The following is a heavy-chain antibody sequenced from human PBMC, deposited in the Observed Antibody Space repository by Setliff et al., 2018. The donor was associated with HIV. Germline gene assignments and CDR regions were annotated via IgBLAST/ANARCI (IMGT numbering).Heavy chain of an antibody. V-gene: IGHV5-51*01. Sequence: PGESLKISCKGSGYSFTSYWIGWVRQMPGKGLECMGVIYPSDSDTRYSPSFQGQVTISADKSSGTAYLQWSSLKASDTAMYYCARGHFFGSGRYYNTPFDYWGQGTLSPSPQ. CDR1: GYSFTSYW. D-gene: IGHD3-10*01. CDR3: ARGHFFGSGRYYNTPFDY. CDR2: IYPSDSDT. J-gene: IGHJ4*02.